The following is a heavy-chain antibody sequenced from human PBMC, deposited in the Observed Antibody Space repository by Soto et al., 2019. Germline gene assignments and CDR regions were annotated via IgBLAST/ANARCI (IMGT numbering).Heavy chain of an antibody. V-gene: IGHV3-48*02. CDR3: ASPGAGAGTPYYYYYGMDV. D-gene: IGHD6-19*01. CDR1: GFTFSSYS. J-gene: IGHJ6*02. Sequence: SGGSLRLSCAASGFTFSSYSMNWVRQAPGKGLEWVSYISSSSSTIYYADSVKGRFTISRDNAKNSLYLQMNSLRDEDTAVYYCASPGAGAGTPYYYYYGMDVWGQGTTVTVSS. CDR2: ISSSSSTI.